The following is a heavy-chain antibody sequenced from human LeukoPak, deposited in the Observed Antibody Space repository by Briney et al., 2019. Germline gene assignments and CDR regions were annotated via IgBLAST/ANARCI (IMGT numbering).Heavy chain of an antibody. CDR3: ARAEYGSSWYEPGY. J-gene: IGHJ4*02. V-gene: IGHV1-69*04. D-gene: IGHD6-13*01. CDR2: IIPILGIA. CDR1: GGTFSSYA. Sequence: SVKVSCKASGGTFSSYAISWVRQAPGQGLEWMGRIIPILGIANYAQKFQGRVTITADKSTSTAYMELSSLRSEDTAVYYCARAEYGSSWYEPGYWGQGTLVTVSS.